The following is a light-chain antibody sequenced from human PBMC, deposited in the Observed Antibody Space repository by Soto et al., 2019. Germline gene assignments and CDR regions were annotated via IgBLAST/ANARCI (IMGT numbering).Light chain of an antibody. J-gene: IGKJ5*01. CDR2: AAS. Sequence: DIQMTQSPSTLSASVGYRVTISCRASQDIRSVLGWYQQKPGKAPKRLIYAASSLQSGVPSRFSGSGSGTEFTLTISSLQPEDFATYYCLQYNSYPFTFGQGTRLEIK. CDR1: QDIRSV. CDR3: LQYNSYPFT. V-gene: IGKV1-17*01.